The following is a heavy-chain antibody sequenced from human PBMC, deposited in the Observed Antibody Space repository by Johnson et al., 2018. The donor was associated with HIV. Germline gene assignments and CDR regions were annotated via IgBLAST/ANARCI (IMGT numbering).Heavy chain of an antibody. V-gene: IGHV3-23*04. CDR1: GFTFSDYY. Sequence: VQLVESGGGWVQPGGSLRLSCAVSGFTFSDYYMSWIRQAPGKGLEWVSAISGSGGSTYYADSVKGRFTISRDNSKNTLYLQMNSLRVEDTAVYYCATGHSSGWYRDAFDIWGQGTMVTVSS. J-gene: IGHJ3*02. CDR2: ISGSGGST. CDR3: ATGHSSGWYRDAFDI. D-gene: IGHD6-19*01.